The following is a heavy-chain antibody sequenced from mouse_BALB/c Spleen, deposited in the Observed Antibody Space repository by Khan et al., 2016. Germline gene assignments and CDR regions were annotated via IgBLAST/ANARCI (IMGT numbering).Heavy chain of an antibody. D-gene: IGHD2-1*01. CDR3: TRSAYGNHPYCAMDY. V-gene: IGHV1-61*01. Sequence: VQLQESGTELVRPGASVKLSCKASGYSFTRYWMNWVKQRPGQGLEWIGMIHPSDSESRLNQKFKDKATLTVDNSSSIAYMQRSSPTSEDSAVYYCTRSAYGNHPYCAMDYWGQGTSVTVSS. CDR2: IHPSDSES. CDR1: GYSFTRYW. J-gene: IGHJ4*01.